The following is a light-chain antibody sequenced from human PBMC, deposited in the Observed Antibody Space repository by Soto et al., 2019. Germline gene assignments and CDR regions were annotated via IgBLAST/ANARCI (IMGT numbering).Light chain of an antibody. J-gene: IGKJ1*01. CDR3: QQYNKWPPWT. CDR1: QSVSSSY. CDR2: GAS. Sequence: EIVLTQSPGTLSLSPGERATLSCRASQSVSSSYLAWYQQRPGQAPRLLIYGASTRATDTPARFSGSGSGTEFTLTINSLQSEDFAVYYCQQYNKWPPWTFGQGTKVDIK. V-gene: IGKV3-15*01.